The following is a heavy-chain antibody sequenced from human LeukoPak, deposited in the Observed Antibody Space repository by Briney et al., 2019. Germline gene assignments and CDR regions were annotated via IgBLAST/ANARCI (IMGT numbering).Heavy chain of an antibody. D-gene: IGHD3-10*01. Sequence: GGSLRLSCAASGFTFSSYWMHWVRQAPGKGLVWVSRINSDGNSSTYADSVKGRFTISRDNAKNTLYLQMNSLRAEDTAVYYCARAITMVRGIIKYYYYYGMDVWDQGATVTVSS. CDR2: INSDGNSS. J-gene: IGHJ6*02. V-gene: IGHV3-74*01. CDR1: GFTFSSYW. CDR3: ARAITMVRGIIKYYYYYGMDV.